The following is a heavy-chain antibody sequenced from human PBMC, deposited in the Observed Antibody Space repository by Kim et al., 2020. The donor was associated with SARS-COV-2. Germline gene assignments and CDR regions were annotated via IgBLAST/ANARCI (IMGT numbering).Heavy chain of an antibody. V-gene: IGHV1-69*13. J-gene: IGHJ4*02. CDR3: ARQTAGRYYGSGSYYNIRQGFDY. CDR1: GGTFSSYA. D-gene: IGHD3-10*01. CDR2: IIPIFGTA. Sequence: SSVKVSCKASGGTFSSYAISWVRQAPGQGLECMGGIIPIFGTANYAQKFQGRVTITADESTSTAYMELSSLRSEDTAVYYCARQTAGRYYGSGSYYNIRQGFDYWGQGTLVTVSS.